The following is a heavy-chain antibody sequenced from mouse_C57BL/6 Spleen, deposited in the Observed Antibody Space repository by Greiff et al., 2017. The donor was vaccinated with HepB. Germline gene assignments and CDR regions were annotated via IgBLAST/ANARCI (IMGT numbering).Heavy chain of an antibody. CDR1: GYAFSSSW. CDR2: IYPGDGDT. J-gene: IGHJ4*01. Sequence: VKLQHSGPELVKPGASVKISCKASGYAFSSSWMNWVKQRPGKGLEWIGRIYPGDGDTNYNGKFKGKATLTADKSSSTAYMQLSSLTSEDSAVYFCARKFYGSRDYYAMDYWGQGTSVTVSS. V-gene: IGHV1-82*01. D-gene: IGHD1-1*01. CDR3: ARKFYGSRDYYAMDY.